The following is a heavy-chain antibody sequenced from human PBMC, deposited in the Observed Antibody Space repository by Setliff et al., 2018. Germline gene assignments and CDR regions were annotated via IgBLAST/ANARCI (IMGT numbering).Heavy chain of an antibody. J-gene: IGHJ5*02. V-gene: IGHV3-20*04. Sequence: PGGSLRLSCAASGFTFDDYGMSWVRQGPGKGLEWVSGINWNGASTGYADFVKGRFTVSRDNAMDTLFLQMNGLTTDDTAKYFCAKDRWGYADPWGQGTLVTVSS. D-gene: IGHD2-2*01. CDR2: INWNGAST. CDR1: GFTFDDYG. CDR3: AKDRWGYADP.